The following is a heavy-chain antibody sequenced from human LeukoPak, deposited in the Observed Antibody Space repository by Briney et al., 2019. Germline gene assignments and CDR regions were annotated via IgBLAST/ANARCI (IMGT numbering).Heavy chain of an antibody. CDR2: IYHSGST. CDR1: GYSISSGYY. D-gene: IGHD2/OR15-2a*01. Sequence: PSETLSLTCAVSGYSISSGYYWGWIRQPPGKGLEWIGSIYHSGSTYYNPSLKSRVTISVDTSKNQFSLKLSSVTAADTAVYYCAGYYGPDAFDIWGQGTMVTVSS. V-gene: IGHV4-38-2*01. J-gene: IGHJ3*02. CDR3: AGYYGPDAFDI.